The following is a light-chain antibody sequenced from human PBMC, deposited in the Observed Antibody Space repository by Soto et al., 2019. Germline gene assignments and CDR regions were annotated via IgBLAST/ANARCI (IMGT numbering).Light chain of an antibody. Sequence: QAVVTQEPSFSVSPGGTVTLTCGLSSGSVSSTYHPSWYQQTPGQAPRTLIYSTNTRSSGVPDRFSGSILGNKAALTITGAQADDESDYYCVLYMGSGISVFGGGTKLTV. V-gene: IGLV8-61*01. J-gene: IGLJ2*01. CDR2: STN. CDR1: SGSVSSTYH. CDR3: VLYMGSGISV.